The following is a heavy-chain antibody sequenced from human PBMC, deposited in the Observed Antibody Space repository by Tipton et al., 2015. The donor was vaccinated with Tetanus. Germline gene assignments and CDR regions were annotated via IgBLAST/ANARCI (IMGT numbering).Heavy chain of an antibody. CDR1: GGSFSDYY. CDR2: INHGGGS. J-gene: IGHJ4*02. Sequence: TLSLTCAVSGGSFSDYYWTWIRQSPGKGLEWIGEINHGGGSNYNPSLKSRVTLSLDTSKNHFSLRLSSVTAADTAVYYCARGWGSSWYYFDYWGQGILVTVSS. CDR3: ARGWGSSWYYFDY. D-gene: IGHD6-13*01. V-gene: IGHV4-34*01.